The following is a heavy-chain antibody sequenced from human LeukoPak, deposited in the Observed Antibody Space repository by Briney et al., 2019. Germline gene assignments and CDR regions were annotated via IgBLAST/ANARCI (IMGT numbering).Heavy chain of an antibody. CDR1: GFTFSSYA. D-gene: IGHD3-9*01. J-gene: IGHJ5*02. Sequence: PGGSLRLSCSASGFTFSSYAMYWVRQAPGKGLEYVSAITSNGGSTYYADSVKGRFTISRDNSKNTLYLQMSSLRAEDTAVYYCAKVVSVRYFDWINLWGQGTLVTVSS. CDR3: AKVVSVRYFDWINL. V-gene: IGHV3-64D*06. CDR2: ITSNGGST.